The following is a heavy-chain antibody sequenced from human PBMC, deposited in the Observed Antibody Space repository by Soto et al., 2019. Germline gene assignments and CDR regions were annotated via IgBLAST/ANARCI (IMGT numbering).Heavy chain of an antibody. J-gene: IGHJ4*02. CDR2: ISYDGSNK. V-gene: IGHV3-30*18. D-gene: IGHD2-21*02. CDR1: GFTFSSYG. CDR3: AKHSSIVVVTAPYDY. Sequence: QVQLVESGGGVVQPGRSLRLSCAASGFTFSSYGMHWVRQAPGKGLAWVAVISYDGSNKYYADSVKGRFTSSRDNSKNSLYLQMNSLRAEDTAVYYCAKHSSIVVVTAPYDYLGQGTLVTVSS.